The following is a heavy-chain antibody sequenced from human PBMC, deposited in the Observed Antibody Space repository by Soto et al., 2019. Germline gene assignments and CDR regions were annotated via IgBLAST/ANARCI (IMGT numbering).Heavy chain of an antibody. V-gene: IGHV3-23*01. D-gene: IGHD7-27*01. CDR2: ITGSGGAT. Sequence: WWSLRLSCSASVFTFSRYAMTWVRQAPGTGLEWVSSITGSGGATYYADSVKGRFTISRDNSKNTLFLQMISLRAEDTAVYYCATTGGRDFDSWGQGVLVTVSS. J-gene: IGHJ5*01. CDR1: VFTFSRYA. CDR3: ATTGGRDFDS.